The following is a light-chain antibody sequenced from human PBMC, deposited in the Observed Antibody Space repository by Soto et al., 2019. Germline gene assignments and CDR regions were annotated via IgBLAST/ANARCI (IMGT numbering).Light chain of an antibody. J-gene: IGKJ1*01. Sequence: DIQMTQSPSTLSRSVGDTVTITFGASQTISSWLAWYQQKPGKAPKLLIYKASSLESGVPSRFSGSGSGTEFTLTIGSLQPDDFATYYCQQYNSYPSTFGQGTKVDIK. CDR2: KAS. CDR3: QQYNSYPST. V-gene: IGKV1-5*03. CDR1: QTISSW.